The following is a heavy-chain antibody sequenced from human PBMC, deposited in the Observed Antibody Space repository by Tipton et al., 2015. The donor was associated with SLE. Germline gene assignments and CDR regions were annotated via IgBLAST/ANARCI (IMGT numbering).Heavy chain of an antibody. CDR1: GYSMTNGFY. D-gene: IGHD6-13*01. CDR3: ARSPIAAAAFYFDY. Sequence: LRLSCAVSGYSMTNGFYWGWIRQSPGKGLEWIVYTYNNDRTKYNPSLQSRVTVSVDTSENQLSLKLSSVTAADTAVYYCARSPIAAAAFYFDYWGQGTLVTVSS. V-gene: IGHV4-38-2*01. CDR2: TYNNDRT. J-gene: IGHJ4*02.